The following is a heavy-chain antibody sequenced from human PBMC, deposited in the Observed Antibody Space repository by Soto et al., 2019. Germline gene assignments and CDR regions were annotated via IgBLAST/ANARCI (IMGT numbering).Heavy chain of an antibody. Sequence: SETLSLTCTVSAGSIRSGDNCWSRNRQPPGKGLEWIVYINTSGSTYYNPSLKSRITISVDTSKNHFSLKLNSVTAADTAVYFCARGSDTRGYYWDYWGQGTLVTGSS. CDR1: AGSIRSGDNC. CDR3: ARGSDTRGYYWDY. J-gene: IGHJ4*02. CDR2: INTSGST. V-gene: IGHV4-30-4*01. D-gene: IGHD3-22*01.